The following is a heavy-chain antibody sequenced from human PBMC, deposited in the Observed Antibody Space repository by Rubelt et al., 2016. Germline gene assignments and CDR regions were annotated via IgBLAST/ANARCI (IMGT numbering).Heavy chain of an antibody. D-gene: IGHD6-19*01. CDR3: TSLAVAGTLVFDP. Sequence: GGSTYYADSVKGRFTISRDNSKNTLYLQMNSLRAEDTAVYYCTSLAVAGTLVFDPWGQGTLVTVSS. V-gene: IGHV3-53*03. J-gene: IGHJ5*02. CDR2: GGST.